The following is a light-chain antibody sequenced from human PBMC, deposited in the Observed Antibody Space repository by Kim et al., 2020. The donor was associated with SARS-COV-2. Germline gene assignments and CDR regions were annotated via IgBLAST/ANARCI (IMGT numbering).Light chain of an antibody. CDR3: QQAYTTPYT. CDR2: LAS. Sequence: DIQMTQSPSSLSASVGDRVTFACWTSQNIDNYLTWYQQKPGEAPKALISLASNLESGVPSRFSGSGSGTDFTLTITNLQPEDFATYHCQQAYTTPYTFGQGTKLEI. V-gene: IGKV1-39*01. CDR1: QNIDNY. J-gene: IGKJ2*01.